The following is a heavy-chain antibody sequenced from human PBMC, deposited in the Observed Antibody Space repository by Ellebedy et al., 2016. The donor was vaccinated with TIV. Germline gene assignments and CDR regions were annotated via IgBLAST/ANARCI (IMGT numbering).Heavy chain of an antibody. D-gene: IGHD3-10*01. J-gene: IGHJ4*02. CDR1: GFTVSSNY. CDR2: IYSGGST. V-gene: IGHV3-66*01. CDR3: AREKSSGFGQLAYGY. Sequence: PGGSLRLSCAASGFTVSSNYMSWVRQAPGKGLEWVSVIYSGGSTYYTDSVKGRFTISRDNSKNTLYLQMNNLRAEDTAVYYCAREKSSGFGQLAYGYWGQGILVTVSS.